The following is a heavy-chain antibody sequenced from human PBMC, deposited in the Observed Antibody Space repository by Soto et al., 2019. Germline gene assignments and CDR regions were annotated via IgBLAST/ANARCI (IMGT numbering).Heavy chain of an antibody. J-gene: IGHJ4*02. CDR2: INAGNGNT. CDR1: GYTLTSYA. V-gene: IGHV1-3*01. CDR3: ARDFYDILTGPRATFDY. D-gene: IGHD3-9*01. Sequence: ASVKGSCKASGYTLTSYAMHWVRQAPGQRLEWMGWINAGNGNTKYSQKFQGRVTITRDTSASTAYMELSSLRSEDTAVYYCARDFYDILTGPRATFDYWGQGTLVTVSS.